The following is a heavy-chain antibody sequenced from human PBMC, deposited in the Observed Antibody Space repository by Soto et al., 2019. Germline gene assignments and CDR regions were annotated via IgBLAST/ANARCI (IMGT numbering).Heavy chain of an antibody. V-gene: IGHV5-51*01. J-gene: IGHJ4*02. D-gene: IGHD2-15*01. Sequence: LKISCKGSGYSFITYWIGWVRQMPGKGLEWMGIIYPGDSETRYSPSFRGQVTISADKSISTAYLQWTSLKASDTAMYYCARGFCSGGSCGGDYWGQGTLVTVSS. CDR3: ARGFCSGGSCGGDY. CDR2: IYPGDSET. CDR1: GYSFITYW.